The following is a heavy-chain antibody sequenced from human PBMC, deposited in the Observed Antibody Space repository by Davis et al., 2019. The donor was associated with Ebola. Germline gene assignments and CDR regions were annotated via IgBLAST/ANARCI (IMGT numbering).Heavy chain of an antibody. CDR2: IRSKANSYAT. CDR3: TSPIAAVTVDY. D-gene: IGHD6-13*01. Sequence: PGGSLRLSCAASGFTFSGSAMHWVRQASGKGLEWVGRIRSKANSYATAYAASVKGRFTISRDDSKNTAYLQMNSLKTEDTAVYYCTSPIAAVTVDYWGQGTLVTVSS. J-gene: IGHJ4*02. CDR1: GFTFSGSA. V-gene: IGHV3-73*01.